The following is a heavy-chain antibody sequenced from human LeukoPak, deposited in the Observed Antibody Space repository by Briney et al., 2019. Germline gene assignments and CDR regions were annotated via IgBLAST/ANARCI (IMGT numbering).Heavy chain of an antibody. CDR3: ARVELERGWFDP. CDR2: ISAYNGNT. V-gene: IGHV1-18*01. CDR1: DYTFTSYG. Sequence: ASVKASCKASDYTFTSYGISWVRQAPGQGLEWMGWISAYNGNTNYAQKLQGRVTMTTDTSTSTAYMELRSLRSDDTAVYYCARVELERGWFDPWGQGTLVTVSS. D-gene: IGHD1-1*01. J-gene: IGHJ5*02.